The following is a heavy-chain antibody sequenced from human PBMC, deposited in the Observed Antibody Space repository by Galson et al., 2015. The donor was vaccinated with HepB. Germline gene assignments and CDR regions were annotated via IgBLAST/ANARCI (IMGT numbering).Heavy chain of an antibody. D-gene: IGHD6-13*01. J-gene: IGHJ5*02. CDR2: IYYSGST. Sequence: SETLSLTCTVSGGSISSSSYYWGWIRQPPGKGLEWIGSIYYSGSTYYNPSLKSRVTISVDTSKNQFSLKLSSVTAADTAVYYCAREQQQLVPGNWFDPWGQGTLVTVSS. CDR3: AREQQQLVPGNWFDP. V-gene: IGHV4-39*02. CDR1: GGSISSSSYY.